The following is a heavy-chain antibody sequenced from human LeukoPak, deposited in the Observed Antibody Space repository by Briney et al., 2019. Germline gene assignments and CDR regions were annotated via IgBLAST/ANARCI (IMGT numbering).Heavy chain of an antibody. CDR3: ARGEQQLYYYYYGMDV. D-gene: IGHD6-13*01. V-gene: IGHV3-30*03. CDR2: ISYDGSNK. CDR1: GFTFSSYG. Sequence: GGSLRLSCAASGFTFSSYGMHWVRQAPGKGLEWVAVISYDGSNKYHADSVKGRFTISRDNSKNTLYLQMNSLRAEDTAVYYCARGEQQLYYYYYGMDVWGQGTTVTVSS. J-gene: IGHJ6*02.